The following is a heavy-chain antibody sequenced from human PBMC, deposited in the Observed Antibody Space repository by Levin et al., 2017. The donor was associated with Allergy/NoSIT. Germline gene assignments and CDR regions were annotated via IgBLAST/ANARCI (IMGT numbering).Heavy chain of an antibody. CDR3: ARVGIGVTVVDY. CDR1: GFTFNNYA. J-gene: IGHJ4*02. D-gene: IGHD7-27*01. CDR2: ISSNGGNT. Sequence: GGSLRLSCAASGFTFNNYAMHWVRQAPGKGLEYVSAISSNGGNTYYANSVKGRFTISRDNSKNTLYLQMGSLRADDMAVYYCARVGIGVTVVDYWGQGTLVTVSS. V-gene: IGHV3-64*01.